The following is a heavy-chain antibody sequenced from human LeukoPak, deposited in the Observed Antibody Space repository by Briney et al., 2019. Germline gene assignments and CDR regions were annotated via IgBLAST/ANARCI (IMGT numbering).Heavy chain of an antibody. CDR3: ARGLRHFDFLIDY. D-gene: IGHD3-9*01. Sequence: GGSLRLSCAASGFTFSSYGMHWVRQAPGKGLEWVAVIWYDGSNKYYADSVKGRFTISRDNSKNTLYLQMNSLRAEDTAVYYCARGLRHFDFLIDYWGQGTLVTVSS. CDR1: GFTFSSYG. V-gene: IGHV3-33*01. J-gene: IGHJ4*02. CDR2: IWYDGSNK.